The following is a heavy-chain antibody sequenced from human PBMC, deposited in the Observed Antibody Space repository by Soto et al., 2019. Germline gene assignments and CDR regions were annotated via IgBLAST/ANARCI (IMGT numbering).Heavy chain of an antibody. CDR1: GFTFSSYE. V-gene: IGHV3-48*03. Sequence: GSLRLSCAASGFTFSSYEMNWVRQAPGKGLEWVSYISSSGSTIYYADSVKGRFTISRDNAKNSLYLQMNSLRAEDTAVYYCARDFNDFWSGYNWFDPWGQGTLVTVSS. D-gene: IGHD3-3*01. CDR3: ARDFNDFWSGYNWFDP. CDR2: ISSSGSTI. J-gene: IGHJ5*02.